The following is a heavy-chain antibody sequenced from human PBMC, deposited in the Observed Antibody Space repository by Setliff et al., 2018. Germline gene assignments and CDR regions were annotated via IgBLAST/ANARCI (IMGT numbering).Heavy chain of an antibody. CDR2: IIPIFGTA. CDR3: ARERYFDN. V-gene: IGHV1-69*05. J-gene: IGHJ4*02. CDR1: GGTFSSYA. Sequence: SVKVSCKASGGTFSSYAISWVRQAPGQGLEWMGGIIPIFGTANYAQKFQGRVTITTDESTSTAYLELSTLKSDDTAVYYCARERYFDNWGQGTLVTVSS.